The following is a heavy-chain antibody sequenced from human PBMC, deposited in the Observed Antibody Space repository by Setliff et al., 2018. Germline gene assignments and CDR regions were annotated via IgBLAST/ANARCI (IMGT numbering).Heavy chain of an antibody. CDR3: ARGGRVWFGELLLYFDY. J-gene: IGHJ4*02. Sequence: ASVKVSCKASGYTFTSYGISWVRQAPGQGLEWMGWISAYNGNTNYAQKLQGRVTMTTDTSTSTAYMELRSLRSDDTAVYYCARGGRVWFGELLLYFDYWGQGTLVTVSS. CDR1: GYTFTSYG. V-gene: IGHV1-18*01. D-gene: IGHD3-10*01. CDR2: ISAYNGNT.